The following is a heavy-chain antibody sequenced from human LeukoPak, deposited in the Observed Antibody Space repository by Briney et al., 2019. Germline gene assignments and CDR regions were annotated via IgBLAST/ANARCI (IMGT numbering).Heavy chain of an antibody. V-gene: IGHV3-30*02. J-gene: IGHJ4*02. Sequence: PGGSLRLSCAASGFTFSSYGMHWVRQAPGKGLEWVAVIWYGGSNKYYADSVKGRFTISRDNSKNTLYLQMNSLRAEDTAVYYCAKVSYRGSAYFDYWGQGTLVTVSS. CDR2: IWYGGSNK. D-gene: IGHD3-10*01. CDR1: GFTFSSYG. CDR3: AKVSYRGSAYFDY.